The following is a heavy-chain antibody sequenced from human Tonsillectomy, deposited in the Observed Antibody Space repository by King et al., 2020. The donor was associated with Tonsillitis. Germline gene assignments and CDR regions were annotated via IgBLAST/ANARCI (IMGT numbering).Heavy chain of an antibody. D-gene: IGHD6-13*01. J-gene: IGHJ4*02. CDR1: GFTFSSYG. V-gene: IGHV3-30*02. CDR3: AKVRAAGIFDY. CDR2: IHYDGIIR. Sequence: VQLVESGGGVVQPGGSLRLSCAASGFTFSSYGMHWVRQAPGKGLEWVAFIHYDGIIRYYADSVKGRFTISRDNSKNTLDLQLNSLRGEDTAVYYCAKVRAAGIFDYWGQGTLVTVSS.